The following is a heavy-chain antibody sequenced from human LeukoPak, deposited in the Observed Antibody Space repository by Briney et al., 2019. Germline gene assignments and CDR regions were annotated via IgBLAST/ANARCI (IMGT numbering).Heavy chain of an antibody. V-gene: IGHV4-59*12. D-gene: IGHD3-22*01. CDR2: VYYTGNT. CDR3: AEGENYYDIAY. Sequence: SETLSLTCTVSGGSISNYYWSWIRQPPGKGLEWIGFVYYTGNTNYNPSLKSRVTISVDTSKNQFSLKLSSVTAADTAVYYCAEGENYYDIAYWGQGTLVTVSS. CDR1: GGSISNYY. J-gene: IGHJ4*02.